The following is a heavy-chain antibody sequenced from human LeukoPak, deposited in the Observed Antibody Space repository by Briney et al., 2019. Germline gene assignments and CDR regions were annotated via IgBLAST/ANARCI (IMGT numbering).Heavy chain of an antibody. J-gene: IGHJ4*02. Sequence: GGSLRLSCAASRFTFSSYSMNGVRQAPGKGLEWVSSISSSGNYIYYADSVKGRFTISRDNAKNSLYLQMNSLRAEDTAVYYCARDSIQQQLVLEDRGYPYYFEHWGQGTLVTVSS. V-gene: IGHV3-21*01. CDR1: RFTFSSYS. D-gene: IGHD6-13*01. CDR3: ARDSIQQQLVLEDRGYPYYFEH. CDR2: ISSSGNYI.